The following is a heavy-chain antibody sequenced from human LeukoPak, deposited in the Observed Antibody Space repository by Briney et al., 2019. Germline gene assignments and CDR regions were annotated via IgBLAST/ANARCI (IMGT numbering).Heavy chain of an antibody. J-gene: IGHJ3*02. CDR2: IYYSGST. CDR3: ARRVLLWFGEVKAFDI. V-gene: IGHV4-59*12. CDR1: GGSISSYY. Sequence: ASETLSLTCTVSGGSISSYYWSWIRQPPGKGLEWIGYIYYSGSTNYNPSLKSRVTISVDTSKNQFSLKLSSVTAADTAVYYCARRVLLWFGEVKAFDIWGQGTMVTVSS. D-gene: IGHD3-10*01.